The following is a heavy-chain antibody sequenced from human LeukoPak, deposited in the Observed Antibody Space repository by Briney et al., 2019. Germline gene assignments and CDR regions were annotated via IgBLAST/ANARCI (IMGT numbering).Heavy chain of an antibody. Sequence: SETLSLICSVSGYSISSAYYWGWIRQPPGRGLEWIGSIYHSRSPYYNPSLKSRVTISVDTSKNQFSLKLSSVTAADTAVYYCARSGYSSSWKPLNWFDPWGQGTLVTVSS. CDR1: GYSISSAYY. D-gene: IGHD6-13*01. CDR3: ARSGYSSSWKPLNWFDP. J-gene: IGHJ5*02. CDR2: IYHSRSP. V-gene: IGHV4-38-2*02.